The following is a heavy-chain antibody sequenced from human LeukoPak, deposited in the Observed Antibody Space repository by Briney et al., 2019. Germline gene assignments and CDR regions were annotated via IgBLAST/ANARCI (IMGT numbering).Heavy chain of an antibody. CDR3: ARTKGTTGTFDY. J-gene: IGHJ4*02. D-gene: IGHD1-1*01. CDR2: IYSSGST. V-gene: IGHV4-59*08. Sequence: SETLSLTCTVSGGSISNYYWSWIRQPPGKGLEWIGYIYSSGSTNYNPSLKSRVTISVDTSKIQFSLKLSSVTAAGTAVYYCARTKGTTGTFDYWGQGTLVTVSS. CDR1: GGSISNYY.